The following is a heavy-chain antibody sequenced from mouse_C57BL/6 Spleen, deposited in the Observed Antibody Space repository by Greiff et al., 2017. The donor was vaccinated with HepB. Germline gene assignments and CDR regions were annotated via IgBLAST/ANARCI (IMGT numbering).Heavy chain of an antibody. V-gene: IGHV1-63*01. CDR3: ASKDYYGSSYVGWYFDV. Sequence: LQESGAELVRPGTSVKMSCKASGYTFTNYWIGWSKQRPGHGLEWIGDIYPGGGYTNYNEKFKGKATLTADKSSSTAYMQFSSLTSEDSAIYYCASKDYYGSSYVGWYFDVWGTGTTVTVSS. J-gene: IGHJ1*03. CDR1: GYTFTNYW. D-gene: IGHD1-1*01. CDR2: IYPGGGYT.